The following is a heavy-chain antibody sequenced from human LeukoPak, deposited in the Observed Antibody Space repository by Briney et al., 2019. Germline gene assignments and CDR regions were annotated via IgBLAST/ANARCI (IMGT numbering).Heavy chain of an antibody. J-gene: IGHJ5*02. V-gene: IGHV4-34*01. CDR1: GGSFSGYY. CDR2: INHSGST. CDR3: AREGPRGSGSYSP. Sequence: SETLSLTCAVYGGSFSGYYWSWIRQPPGKGLEWIGEINHSGSTYYNPSLKSRVTISVDRSKDQFSLKLSSATAADTAVYYCAREGPRGSGSYSPWGQGTLVTVSS. D-gene: IGHD3-10*01.